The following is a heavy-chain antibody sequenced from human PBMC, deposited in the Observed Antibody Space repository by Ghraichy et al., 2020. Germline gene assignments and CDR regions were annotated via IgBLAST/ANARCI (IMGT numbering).Heavy chain of an antibody. CDR3: AREAVNCSSTSCYAVYFDY. D-gene: IGHD2-2*01. Sequence: TLSLTCTVSGGSISSGSYYWSWIRQPAGKGLEWIGRIYTSGSTNYNPSLKSRVTISVDTSKNQFSLKLSSVTAADTAVYYCAREAVNCSSTSCYAVYFDYWGQGTLVTVSS. CDR1: GGSISSGSYY. CDR2: IYTSGST. J-gene: IGHJ4*02. V-gene: IGHV4-61*02.